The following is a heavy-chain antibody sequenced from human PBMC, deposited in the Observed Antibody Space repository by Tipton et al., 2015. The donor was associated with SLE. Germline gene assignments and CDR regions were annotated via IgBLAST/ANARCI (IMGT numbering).Heavy chain of an antibody. Sequence: TLSLTCTVSGASISISTYYWGWIRRPPGKGLEWIGSFYYSGSTYYNPSLESRVTVSVDTSKNLFSLKLSSVIATDTAVYYCARVDTALDHDAFDVWGQGTMVTVSS. D-gene: IGHD5-18*01. CDR2: FYYSGST. CDR3: ARVDTALDHDAFDV. V-gene: IGHV4-39*01. J-gene: IGHJ3*01. CDR1: GASISISTYY.